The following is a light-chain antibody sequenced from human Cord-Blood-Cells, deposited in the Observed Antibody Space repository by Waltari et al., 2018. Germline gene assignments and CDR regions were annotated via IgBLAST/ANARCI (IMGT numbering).Light chain of an antibody. J-gene: IGKJ4*01. CDR3: QQYDNRLT. CDR1: QDISNY. V-gene: IGKV1-33*01. CDR2: DAS. Sequence: DIQMTQSPSSLSASVGDRVTITCQASQDISNYLNCYQQKPGKAPKLLIYDASNLETGVPSRFSGSGSGTDFTFTISSLQPEDIATYYCQQYDNRLTFGGGTKVEIK.